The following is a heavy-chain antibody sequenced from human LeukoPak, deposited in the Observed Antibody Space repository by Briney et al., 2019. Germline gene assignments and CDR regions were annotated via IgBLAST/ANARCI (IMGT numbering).Heavy chain of an antibody. V-gene: IGHV4-59*01. CDR1: GGSISSFH. J-gene: IGHJ4*02. Sequence: SETLSLTCSVSGGSISSFHWIWIRQPPGKGLEWIGYIYHTGSTNYNPSLKSRVSVSADTSKNQFSLRLRSVTAADTAVYYCARGFGGSRTGGFDYWGQGTLVTAPS. CDR2: IYHTGST. CDR3: ARGFGGSRTGGFDY. D-gene: IGHD3-16*01.